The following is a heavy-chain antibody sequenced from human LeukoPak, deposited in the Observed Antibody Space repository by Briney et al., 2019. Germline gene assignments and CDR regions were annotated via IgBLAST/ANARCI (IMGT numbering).Heavy chain of an antibody. D-gene: IGHD3-22*01. CDR1: GFTFSRFG. V-gene: IGHV3-33*01. J-gene: IGHJ3*02. CDR3: ARSMTDSSSYCYAFDI. CDR2: IWYDGSNE. Sequence: GGSLRLSCAASGFTFSRFGMHWVRQAPGKGLEWVAVIWYDGSNESYADSVKGRFSISRDNSKNTLYLQMNSLRAEDTAVYYCARSMTDSSSYCYAFDIWGQGTMVTVSS.